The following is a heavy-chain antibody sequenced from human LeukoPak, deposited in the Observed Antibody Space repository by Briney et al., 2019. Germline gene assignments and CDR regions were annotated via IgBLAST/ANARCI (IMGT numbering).Heavy chain of an antibody. CDR3: AKDFVYGSRFPRPLDY. J-gene: IGHJ4*02. CDR1: GFTFSNYG. D-gene: IGHD3-3*01. V-gene: IGHV3-23*01. Sequence: GGSLRLSRAASGFTFSNYGMTWVRQAPGRGLEWVSGISNGGTNTYYTDSVKGRFTISRDNSRNTLYLQMNSLRADDTARYYCAKDFVYGSRFPRPLDYWGQGTLVTVSS. CDR2: ISNGGTNT.